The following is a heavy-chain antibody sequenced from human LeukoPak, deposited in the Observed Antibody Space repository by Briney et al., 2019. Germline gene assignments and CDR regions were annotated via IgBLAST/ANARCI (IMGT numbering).Heavy chain of an antibody. V-gene: IGHV3-30-3*01. CDR3: ARDLRGPTVTTEDIAFDI. D-gene: IGHD4-17*01. J-gene: IGHJ3*02. CDR2: ISYDGSNK. CDR1: GFTFSSYA. Sequence: GGSLRLSCAASGFTFSSYAMHWVRQAPGKGLEWVAVISYDGSNKYYADSVKGRFTISRDNSKNTLYLQMNSLRAEDTAVYYCARDLRGPTVTTEDIAFDIWGQGTMVTVSS.